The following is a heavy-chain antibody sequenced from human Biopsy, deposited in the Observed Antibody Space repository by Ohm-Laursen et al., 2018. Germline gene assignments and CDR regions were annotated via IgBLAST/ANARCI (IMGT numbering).Heavy chain of an antibody. CDR2: ITPIFQTT. Sequence: GSSVKVSCKVIGGTFSASGISWVRLAPGHGLEFVGGITPIFQTTHYAQSFQGRVTIVADKSTSTAYMELSSLRSDDTAIYYCATVRGLVWFGELIAWGQGTLVTVSS. J-gene: IGHJ5*02. CDR1: GGTFSASG. V-gene: IGHV1-69*06. CDR3: ATVRGLVWFGELIA. D-gene: IGHD3-10*01.